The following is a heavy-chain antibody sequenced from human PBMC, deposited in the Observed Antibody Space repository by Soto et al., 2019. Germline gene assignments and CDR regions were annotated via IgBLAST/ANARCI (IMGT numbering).Heavy chain of an antibody. CDR2: IKQDGSEK. V-gene: IGHV3-7*03. CDR3: AREDIVVVVAAREEDYYYYGMDV. D-gene: IGHD2-15*01. CDR1: GFTFSSYW. Sequence: GSLRLSCAASGFTFSSYWMSWVRQAPGKGLEWVANIKQDGSEKYYVDSVKGRFTISRDNAKNSLYLQMNSLRAEGTAVYYCAREDIVVVVAAREEDYYYYGMDVWGQGTTVTVSS. J-gene: IGHJ6*02.